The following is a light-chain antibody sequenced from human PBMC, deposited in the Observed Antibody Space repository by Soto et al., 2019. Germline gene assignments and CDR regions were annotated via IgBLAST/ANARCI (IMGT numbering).Light chain of an antibody. V-gene: IGKV3-20*01. CDR2: GAS. J-gene: IGKJ2*01. CDR1: QSVSSSY. CDR3: QQDGSSPYT. Sequence: EIVLTQSPGTLSLSPGERATLSCRASQSVSSSYLAWYQRKPGQAPRLLIYGASSRATGIPDRFSGSGSGTDFTLTISRLEPEDFAVYYCQQDGSSPYTFGQGTKLEIK.